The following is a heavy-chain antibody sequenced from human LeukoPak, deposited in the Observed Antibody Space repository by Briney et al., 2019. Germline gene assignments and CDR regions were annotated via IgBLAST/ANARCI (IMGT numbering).Heavy chain of an antibody. Sequence: SETLSLTCTVSGGSISSYYWSWVRQPPGKGLEWIGYVSYSGSTDYNPSLKSRVIISIDTSKNQFSLRLSSVAAADTAVYYCARGSYHELSSFDYWGQGTLVTVSS. J-gene: IGHJ4*02. CDR1: GGSISSYY. D-gene: IGHD1-26*01. CDR2: VSYSGST. CDR3: ARGSYHELSSFDY. V-gene: IGHV4-59*01.